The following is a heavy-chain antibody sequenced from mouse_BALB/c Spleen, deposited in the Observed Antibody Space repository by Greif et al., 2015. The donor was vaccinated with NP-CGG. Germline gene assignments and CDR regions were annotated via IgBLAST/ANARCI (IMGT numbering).Heavy chain of an antibody. CDR2: IWAGGST. CDR1: GFSLTSYG. J-gene: IGHJ4*01. D-gene: IGHD2-4*01. CDR3: ARDSLYDYDKVMDY. V-gene: IGHV2-9*02. Sequence: VQVVESGPGLVAPSQSLSITCTVSGFSLTSYGVHWVRQPPGKGLEWLGVIWAGGSTNYNSALMSRLSISKDNSKSXVFLKMNSLQTDDTAMYYCARDSLYDYDKVMDYWGQGTSVTVSS.